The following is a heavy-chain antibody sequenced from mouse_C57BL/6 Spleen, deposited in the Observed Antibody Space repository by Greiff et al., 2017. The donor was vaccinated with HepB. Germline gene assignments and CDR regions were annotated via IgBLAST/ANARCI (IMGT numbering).Heavy chain of an antibody. J-gene: IGHJ3*01. CDR3: ARWAGGFAY. CDR1: GYTFTNYW. V-gene: IGHV1-64*01. Sequence: QVQLQQPGAELVKPGASMKLSCKASGYTFTNYWMHWMKQRPGQGLEWIGMIHPNSGSTNYNEKFKSKATLTVDKSSNNAYMQLSSLTSEDSAVYYCARWAGGFAYWGQGTLVTVSA. CDR2: IHPNSGST.